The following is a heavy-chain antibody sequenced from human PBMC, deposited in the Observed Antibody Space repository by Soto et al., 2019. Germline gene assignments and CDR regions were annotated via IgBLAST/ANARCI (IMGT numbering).Heavy chain of an antibody. D-gene: IGHD3-9*01. CDR1: GGSVSSGSYY. V-gene: IGHV4-61*01. CDR3: ARDRYDILTGYTLGDY. Sequence: PSETLSLTCTVSGGSVSSGSYYWSWIRQPPGKGLEWIGYIYYSGSTNYNPSLKSRVTISVDTSKNQFSLKLSSVTAADTAVYYCARDRYDILTGYTLGDYWGQGTLVTVSS. J-gene: IGHJ4*02. CDR2: IYYSGST.